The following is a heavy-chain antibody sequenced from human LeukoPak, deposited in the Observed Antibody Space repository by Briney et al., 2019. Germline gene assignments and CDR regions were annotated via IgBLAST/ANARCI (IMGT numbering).Heavy chain of an antibody. CDR3: ARTYGDYDYYYGMDV. V-gene: IGHV3-66*01. J-gene: IGHJ6*01. CDR1: GITVSSHY. CDR2: IDSGGST. D-gene: IGHD4-17*01. Sequence: PGGSLRLSCAASGITVSSHYMTWVRQAPGKGLEGVSVIDSGGSTNSADSVKGRFSVSRDNSKNTLYLQMNSLRVEDTAVYYCARTYGDYDYYYGMDVWGQGTTVTVSS.